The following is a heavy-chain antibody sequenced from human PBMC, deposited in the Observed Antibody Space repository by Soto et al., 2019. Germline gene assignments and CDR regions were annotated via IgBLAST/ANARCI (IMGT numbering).Heavy chain of an antibody. J-gene: IGHJ4*02. CDR1: GYSFNSYA. CDR2: INAGNGNT. Sequence: ASVKVSCKASGYSFNSYAMHWVRQAPGQRLEWMGWINAGNGNTKYSQNFQGRVTITSDTSATTAYTELSSLRSEDTAVYYCARVGSSGPFDSWGQGTLVTVSS. D-gene: IGHD3-22*01. CDR3: ARVGSSGPFDS. V-gene: IGHV1-3*01.